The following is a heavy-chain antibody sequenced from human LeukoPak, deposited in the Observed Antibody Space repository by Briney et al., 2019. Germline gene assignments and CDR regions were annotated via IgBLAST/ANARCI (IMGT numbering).Heavy chain of an antibody. D-gene: IGHD3-10*01. V-gene: IGHV3-74*03. J-gene: IGHJ4*02. CDR3: ARISTMVRHY. CDR2: IKSDGSST. CDR1: GFTFRSYW. Sequence: GGSLRLSCAVSGFTFRSYWMHWVRQAPGKGLVSVSSIKSDGSSTTYADSVQGRFTISRDNAENTLYLQMNSLRVEDTAVYYCARISTMVRHYWGQGTLVTVSS.